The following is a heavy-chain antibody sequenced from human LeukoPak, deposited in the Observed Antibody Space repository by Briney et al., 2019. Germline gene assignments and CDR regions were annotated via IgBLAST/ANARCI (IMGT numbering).Heavy chain of an antibody. CDR2: IFYSGST. Sequence: SETLSLTCSVSGGSINSTTYYWGWIRQPPGTGLEWIGSIFYSGSTYYNPSLKSRVTISVDTSKNQFSLKLSSVTAADTAVYYCARVIAAAAPSPYYYYMDVWGKGTTVTISS. CDR3: ARVIAAAAPSPYYYYMDV. V-gene: IGHV4-39*07. D-gene: IGHD6-13*01. J-gene: IGHJ6*03. CDR1: GGSINSTTYY.